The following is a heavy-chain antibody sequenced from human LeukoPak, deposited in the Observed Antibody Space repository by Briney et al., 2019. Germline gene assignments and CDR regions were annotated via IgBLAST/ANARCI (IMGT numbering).Heavy chain of an antibody. CDR3: TRGLLGIDY. Sequence: PGRSLRLSCTASGFTFDDYAMHWVRQAPGKGLEWVSSISWNSGNIGYADSVKGRFTISRDNVKNSLYLQMNSLRAEDTAVYYCTRGLLGIDYWGQGTLVTVSS. V-gene: IGHV3-9*01. D-gene: IGHD4-17*01. J-gene: IGHJ4*02. CDR2: ISWNSGNI. CDR1: GFTFDDYA.